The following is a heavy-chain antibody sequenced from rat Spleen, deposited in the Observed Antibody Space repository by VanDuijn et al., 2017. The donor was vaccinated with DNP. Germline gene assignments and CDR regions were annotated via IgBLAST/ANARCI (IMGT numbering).Heavy chain of an antibody. Sequence: EVQLVESGGDLVRPGRSLKLSCVASEFTFNNYWMTWFRQVPGKGLEWVASITSRGGSTYYPDSVKGRFTISRDNAKNTLYLHMNSLRSEDMATYYCARWYNSGYYFDYWGQGVMVTVSS. CDR1: EFTFNNYW. D-gene: IGHD4-3*01. CDR2: ITSRGGST. V-gene: IGHV5-31*01. CDR3: ARWYNSGYYFDY. J-gene: IGHJ2*01.